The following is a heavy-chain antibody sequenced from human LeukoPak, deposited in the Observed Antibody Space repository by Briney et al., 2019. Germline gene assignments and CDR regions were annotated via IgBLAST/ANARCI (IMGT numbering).Heavy chain of an antibody. D-gene: IGHD3-9*01. Sequence: GRSQRLSCAASGFTFSSYGMHWVRQAPGKGLEWVAVISYDGSNKYYADSVKGRFTISRDNSKNTLYLQMNSLRPEDTAVYYCAKDRSILRYFKGRSYGMDVWGQGTTVTVS. V-gene: IGHV3-30*18. CDR1: GFTFSSYG. CDR3: AKDRSILRYFKGRSYGMDV. CDR2: ISYDGSNK. J-gene: IGHJ6*02.